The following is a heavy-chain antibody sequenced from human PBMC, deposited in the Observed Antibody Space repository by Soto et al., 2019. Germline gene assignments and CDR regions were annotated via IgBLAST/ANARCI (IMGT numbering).Heavy chain of an antibody. Sequence: ASVKVSCKASGGTFSSYAISWVRQAPGQGLEWMGGIIPIFGTANYAQKFQGRVTITADKSTSTAYMELSSLRSEDTAVYYCAREHIQSPNWFDPWGQGTLVTVS. CDR1: GGTFSSYA. J-gene: IGHJ5*02. V-gene: IGHV1-69*06. CDR3: AREHIQSPNWFDP. CDR2: IIPIFGTA.